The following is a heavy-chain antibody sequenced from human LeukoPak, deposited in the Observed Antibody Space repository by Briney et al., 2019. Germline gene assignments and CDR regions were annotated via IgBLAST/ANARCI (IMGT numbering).Heavy chain of an antibody. Sequence: SSETLSLTCTVSGGSISSYYWSWIRQPAGKGLEWIGRIYTSGSTNYNPSLKSRVTMSVDTSKNQFSLKLSSVTAADTAVYYCARGTGSYYNGDAFDIWGQGTVVTVSS. D-gene: IGHD3-10*01. J-gene: IGHJ3*02. CDR1: GGSISSYY. V-gene: IGHV4-4*07. CDR3: ARGTGSYYNGDAFDI. CDR2: IYTSGST.